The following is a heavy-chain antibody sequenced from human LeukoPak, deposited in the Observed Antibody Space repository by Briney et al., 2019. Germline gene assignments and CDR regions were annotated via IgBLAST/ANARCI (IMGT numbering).Heavy chain of an antibody. D-gene: IGHD3-10*01. CDR3: ARAITTNYPIDY. Sequence: GGSLRLSCATSGFTLSNYYMSWVRQAPGKGLEWVANIKQDGSEKYYVDSVKGRFTISGDNAKNSLYLQMNSLRAEDTAVYYCARAITTNYPIDYWGQGTLVTVSS. J-gene: IGHJ4*02. V-gene: IGHV3-7*04. CDR1: GFTLSNYY. CDR2: IKQDGSEK.